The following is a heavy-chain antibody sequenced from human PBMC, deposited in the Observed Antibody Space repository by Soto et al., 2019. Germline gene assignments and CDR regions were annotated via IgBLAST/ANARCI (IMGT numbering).Heavy chain of an antibody. D-gene: IGHD6-19*01. CDR3: ASDRIAVSWGISY. V-gene: IGHV3-30-3*01. CDR1: GLTFSRYP. CDR2: VSYDGSDK. J-gene: IGHJ4*01. Sequence: PGGSLRLSCAASGLTFSRYPIHWVRQAPGKGLEWVAVVSYDGSDKYYADSVKGRFTISRDNSKNTLSLQMDSLRPEDTAVYYCASDRIAVSWGISYWG.